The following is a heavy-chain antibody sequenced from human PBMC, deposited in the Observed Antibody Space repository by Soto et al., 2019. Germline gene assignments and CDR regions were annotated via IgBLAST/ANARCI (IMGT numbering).Heavy chain of an antibody. Sequence: QVQLVESGGGVVQPGRSLRLSCAASGFTFSSYAMHWVRQAPGKGLEWVAVISYDGSNKYYADSVKGRFTISRDNSKNTLYLQMNSLRAEDTAVYYCASASYSSGWYDFDYWGQGTLVTVSS. J-gene: IGHJ4*02. V-gene: IGHV3-30-3*01. D-gene: IGHD6-19*01. CDR3: ASASYSSGWYDFDY. CDR2: ISYDGSNK. CDR1: GFTFSSYA.